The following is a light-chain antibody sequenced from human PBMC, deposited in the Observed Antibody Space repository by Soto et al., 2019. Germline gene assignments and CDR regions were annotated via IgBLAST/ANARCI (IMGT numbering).Light chain of an antibody. CDR1: QSISNY. V-gene: IGKV1-39*01. CDR3: HQTYSPPLT. Sequence: DVQMTQSPSSLSASVGDRVTITCRSSQSISNYLTWYQQNPGKPTRVLIYGATNVQSGVPSRFSGNRSETDFTLTTSNLRPEDCATYYCHQTYSPPLTFGQETRL. J-gene: IGKJ5*01. CDR2: GAT.